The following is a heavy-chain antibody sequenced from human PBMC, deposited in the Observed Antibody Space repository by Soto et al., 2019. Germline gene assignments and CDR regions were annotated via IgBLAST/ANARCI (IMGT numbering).Heavy chain of an antibody. CDR3: ARDATPSRGWYPGGWFDP. Sequence: GGSLRLSCAASGFTFSSYWMSWVRQAPGNGLERVANIKQEGSEKYYVDSGKGRFTISRDNAKNSLYLQMNSLRAEDTAVYYCARDATPSRGWYPGGWFDPWGQGTLVTVSS. D-gene: IGHD6-19*01. J-gene: IGHJ5*02. CDR1: GFTFSSYW. V-gene: IGHV3-7*03. CDR2: IKQEGSEK.